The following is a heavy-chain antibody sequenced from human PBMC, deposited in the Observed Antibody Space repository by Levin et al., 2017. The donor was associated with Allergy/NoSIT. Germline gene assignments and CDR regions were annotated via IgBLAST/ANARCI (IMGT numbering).Heavy chain of an antibody. CDR2: ITDTGGTT. CDR1: GFTFTSYA. J-gene: IGHJ4*02. V-gene: IGHV3-23*01. CDR3: SKGFASAVLKVDH. Sequence: SCAASGFTFTSYAMNWVRQAPGKGLEWVSGITDTGGTTYYADSVKGRFTVSRDNSNNTLYLQMNSLRAEDTAVYYCSKGFASAVLKVDHWGQGTLVSVSS.